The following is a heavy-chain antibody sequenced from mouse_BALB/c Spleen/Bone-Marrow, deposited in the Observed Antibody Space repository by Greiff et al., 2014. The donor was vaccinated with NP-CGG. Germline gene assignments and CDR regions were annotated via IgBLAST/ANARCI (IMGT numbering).Heavy chain of an antibody. CDR3: TREDTNWDFDY. CDR2: ISSGGSYT. D-gene: IGHD4-1*01. V-gene: IGHV5-6-4*01. CDR1: GFTFSSYT. Sequence: EVKVEESGGGLVKPGGSLKLSCAASGFTFSSYTMSWVRQTPEKRLEWVGTISSGGSYTYYPDSVKGRFTISRDNAKNTLYLQMSSLKSEDTAMYYCTREDTNWDFDYWGQGTTLTVSS. J-gene: IGHJ2*01.